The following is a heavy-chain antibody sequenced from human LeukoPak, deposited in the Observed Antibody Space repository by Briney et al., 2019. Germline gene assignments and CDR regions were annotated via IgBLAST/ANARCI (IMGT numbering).Heavy chain of an antibody. CDR2: IYHSGST. Sequence: SETLSLTCTVSGYSISSGYYWGWIRQPPGKGLGWIGSIYHSGSTYYNPSLKSRVTISVDTSKNQFSLKLSSVTAADTAVYYCARSPYCSSTSCYRNWFDPWGQGTLVTVSS. D-gene: IGHD2-2*01. J-gene: IGHJ5*02. V-gene: IGHV4-38-2*02. CDR3: ARSPYCSSTSCYRNWFDP. CDR1: GYSISSGYY.